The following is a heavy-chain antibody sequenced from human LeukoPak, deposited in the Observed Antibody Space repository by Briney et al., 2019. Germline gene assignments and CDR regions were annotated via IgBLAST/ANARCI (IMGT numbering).Heavy chain of an antibody. J-gene: IGHJ3*02. CDR1: GGTFSSYA. Sequence: SVKVSCKASGGTFSSYAISWVRQAPGQGLEWIGGIIPIFGTANYAQKFQGRVTITTDESTSTAYMELSSLRSGDTAVYYCARWAHHDYVWGSYRPKAGYAFDIWGQGTKVTVSS. CDR3: ARWAHHDYVWGSYRPKAGYAFDI. CDR2: IIPIFGTA. D-gene: IGHD3-16*02. V-gene: IGHV1-69*05.